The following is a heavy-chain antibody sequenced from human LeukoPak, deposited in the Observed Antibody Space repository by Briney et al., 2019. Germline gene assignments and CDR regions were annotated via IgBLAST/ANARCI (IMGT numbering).Heavy chain of an antibody. D-gene: IGHD3-3*01. CDR2: IYTSGST. CDR1: GGSISSYY. J-gene: IGHJ5*02. CDR3: ARGGRHYDFWSGNNWFDP. V-gene: IGHV4-4*07. Sequence: SETLSLTCTVSGGSISSYYWSWIRQPAGKGLGWIGRIYTSGSTNYNPSLKSRVTMSVDTSKNQFSLKLSSVTAADTAVYYCARGGRHYDFWSGNNWFDPWGQGTLVTVSS.